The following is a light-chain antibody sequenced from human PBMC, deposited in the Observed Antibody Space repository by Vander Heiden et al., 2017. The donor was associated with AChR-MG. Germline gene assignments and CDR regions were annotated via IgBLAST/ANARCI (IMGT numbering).Light chain of an antibody. V-gene: IGLV1-47*02. CDR2: SND. CDR1: ASNIQSNY. Sequence: QSMLTQPPSASGTPGQRVTISCSGSASNIQSNYVFWYQQLPGRASRVVIYSNDQRPSGVPDRFSGSKSETSASLGISGLRSEDEADYYCASWDDSLSGVVFGGGTKVT. J-gene: IGLJ2*01. CDR3: ASWDDSLSGVV.